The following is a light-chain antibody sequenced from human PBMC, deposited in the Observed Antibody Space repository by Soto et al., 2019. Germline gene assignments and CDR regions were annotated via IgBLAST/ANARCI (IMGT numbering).Light chain of an antibody. V-gene: IGKV3-11*01. CDR1: QTFSSH. CDR2: DAS. CDR3: QQRSNWPPVIT. J-gene: IGKJ5*01. Sequence: EIVLTQSPATLSLSPGERATLSCRASQTFSSHLAWYQQKPGQAPRRPIYDASKRATAIPARFSGRGSGTDFTLTISSLEPEDFAVYCCQQRSNWPPVITFGQGTRLEIK.